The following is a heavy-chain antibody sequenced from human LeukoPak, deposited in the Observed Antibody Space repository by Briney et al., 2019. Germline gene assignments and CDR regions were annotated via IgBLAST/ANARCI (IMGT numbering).Heavy chain of an antibody. J-gene: IGHJ4*02. V-gene: IGHV1-69*05. CDR1: AGTFSSYA. CDR3: ARTYYDSSGYGPDY. CDR2: IIPIFGTA. Sequence: SVTLSLKASAGTFSSYAISWRRHAPGQGLEWMGRIIPIFGTANYAQKFQGRVTITTDESISKTYLELSRLRSEDKTAYYYARTYYDSSGYGPDYWGQGTLVTVTS. D-gene: IGHD3-22*01.